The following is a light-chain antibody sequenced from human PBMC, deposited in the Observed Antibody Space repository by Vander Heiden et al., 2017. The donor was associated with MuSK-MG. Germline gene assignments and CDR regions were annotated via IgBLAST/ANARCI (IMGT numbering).Light chain of an antibody. J-gene: IGKJ1*01. CDR1: QSISSY. Sequence: DIQMTQSPSSLSASVGDRVTITCRASQSISSYLNWYQQKTVPSRFSGSGSGTDFTLTISSLQPEDCATYYCQQGYSTPWTFGQGTKVEIK. V-gene: IGKV1-39*01. CDR3: QQGYSTPWT.